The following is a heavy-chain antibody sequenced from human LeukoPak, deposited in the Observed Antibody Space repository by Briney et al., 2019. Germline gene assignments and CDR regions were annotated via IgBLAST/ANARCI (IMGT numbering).Heavy chain of an antibody. J-gene: IGHJ4*02. D-gene: IGHD3-10*01. Sequence: GGSLRLSCAASGFTFSIYAMSWVRQVPGKGLVWVSRINPDGSTTTYADSVKGRFTISRDNAKNTLYLQMNSLRAEDTAVYYCARVRVGAYDFEYWGQGTLVTVSS. CDR1: GFTFSIYA. V-gene: IGHV3-74*01. CDR3: ARVRVGAYDFEY. CDR2: INPDGSTT.